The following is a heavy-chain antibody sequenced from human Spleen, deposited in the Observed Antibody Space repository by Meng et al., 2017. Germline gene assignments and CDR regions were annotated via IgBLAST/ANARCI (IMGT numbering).Heavy chain of an antibody. J-gene: IGHJ4*02. Sequence: GESLKISCAPSGFTVSGNELSWVRQAPGKGLVWVSRINSDGSSTSYADSVKGRFTISRDNAKNTLYLQMNSLRAEDTAVYYCVIAVAKHYWGQGTLVTAPQ. V-gene: IGHV3-74*01. D-gene: IGHD6-19*01. CDR2: INSDGSST. CDR1: GFTVSGNE. CDR3: VIAVAKHY.